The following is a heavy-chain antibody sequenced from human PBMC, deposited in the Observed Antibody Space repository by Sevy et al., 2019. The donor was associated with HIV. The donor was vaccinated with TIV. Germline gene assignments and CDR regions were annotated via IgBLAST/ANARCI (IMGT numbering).Heavy chain of an antibody. D-gene: IGHD2-15*01. CDR2: ASRTGST. V-gene: IGHV4-34*01. CDR1: GGSFSDNY. CDR3: ARSISSVVSAPVGLFFRLYSSWFDP. J-gene: IGHJ5*02. Sequence: LSQLRETLSLTCAVYGGSFSDNYWTWIRQTPGRGLEWIGEASRTGSTNYNPSLRSRVTISLDTSTNQFSLKLTSMTAADAAVYYCARSISSVVSAPVGLFFRLYSSWFDPWGQGILVTVSS.